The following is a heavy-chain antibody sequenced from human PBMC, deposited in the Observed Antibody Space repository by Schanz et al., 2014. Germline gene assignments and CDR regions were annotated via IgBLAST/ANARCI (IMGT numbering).Heavy chain of an antibody. D-gene: IGHD6-13*01. V-gene: IGHV1-18*01. J-gene: IGHJ4*02. CDR3: ASSGAVYSSSWDFDY. CDR1: GYTFTSYG. CDR2: ITAYNGDT. Sequence: QVQLVQSGAEVKKPGASVKVSCKASGYTFTSYGINWVRQAPGQGLEWMGWITAYNGDTNYALKLQGRVTMTTDTSTGTAYMELRSLRSDDTALYYCASSGAVYSSSWDFDYWGQGTLVTVSS.